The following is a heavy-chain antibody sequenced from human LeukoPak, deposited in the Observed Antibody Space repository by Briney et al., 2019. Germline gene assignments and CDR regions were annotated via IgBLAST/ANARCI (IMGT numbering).Heavy chain of an antibody. CDR2: INHSGST. J-gene: IGHJ3*02. D-gene: IGHD3-16*01. CDR3: ARDPMITFGDRGGGAFDI. Sequence: SGTLSLTCAVYGGSFSGYYWSWIRQPPGKGLEWIGEINHSGSTNYNPSLKSRVTISVDTSKNQFSLKLSSVTAADTAVYYCARDPMITFGDRGGGAFDIWGQGTMVTVSS. CDR1: GGSFSGYY. V-gene: IGHV4-34*01.